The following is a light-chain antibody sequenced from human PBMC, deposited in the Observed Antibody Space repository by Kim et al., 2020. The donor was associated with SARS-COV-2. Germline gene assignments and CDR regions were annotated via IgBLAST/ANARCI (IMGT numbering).Light chain of an antibody. CDR3: QSYDSSLSGSGV. Sequence: QSVLTQPPSVSGATGQRVTISGTGSSYNIGAGYDVHWYQQLPGTAPKLLIYGNSNRHSGVPDRLSGSKSGTSASLAITGLQAEDEADYYCQSYDSSLSGSGVFGTGTKVTVL. J-gene: IGLJ1*01. V-gene: IGLV1-40*01. CDR1: SYNIGAGYD. CDR2: GNS.